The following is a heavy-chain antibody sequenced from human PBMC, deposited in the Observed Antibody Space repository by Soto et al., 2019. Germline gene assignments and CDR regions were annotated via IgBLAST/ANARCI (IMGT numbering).Heavy chain of an antibody. D-gene: IGHD6-13*01. CDR2: IYYSGST. Sequence: SETLSLTCTVSGGSISGSTYYRGWIRQPPGKGLEWIGNIYYSGSTYYNPSLKSRVTISVDTSKNQFSLKLSSVTAADTAVYYCARNMGGRGSGSGYHFDLWGQGPLVTVSS. V-gene: IGHV4-39*01. CDR1: GGSISGSTYY. J-gene: IGHJ4*02. CDR3: ARNMGGRGSGSGYHFDL.